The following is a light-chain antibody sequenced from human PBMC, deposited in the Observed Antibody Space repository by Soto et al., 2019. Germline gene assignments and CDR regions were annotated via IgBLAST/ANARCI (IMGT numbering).Light chain of an antibody. V-gene: IGKV3-20*01. CDR1: QSVSSSS. Sequence: EIVLTQSPGTLSLSPGERVTLSCRASQSVSSSSLAWYQQKPGQAPRLLIYGASSRATGIPDRFTGSGSGTDFTLTIRRLEPEDFAVYYCQQYETFGQGTKVDI. CDR3: QQYET. J-gene: IGKJ1*01. CDR2: GAS.